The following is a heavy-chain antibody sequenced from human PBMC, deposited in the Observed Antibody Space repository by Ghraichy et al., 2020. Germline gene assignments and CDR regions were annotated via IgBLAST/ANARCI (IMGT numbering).Heavy chain of an antibody. Sequence: GGYLRLSCAASGFTFSSYAMSWVRQAPGKGLEWVSAISGSGGSTYYADSVKGRFTISRDNSKNTLYLQMNSLRAEDTAVYYCAGGPAALRYNWFDPWGQGTLVTVSS. CDR2: ISGSGGST. D-gene: IGHD2-2*01. V-gene: IGHV3-23*01. J-gene: IGHJ5*02. CDR1: GFTFSSYA. CDR3: AGGPAALRYNWFDP.